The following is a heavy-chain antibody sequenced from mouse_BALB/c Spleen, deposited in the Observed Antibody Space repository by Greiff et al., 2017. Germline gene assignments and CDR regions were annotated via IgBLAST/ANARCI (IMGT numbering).Heavy chain of an antibody. CDR2: ISSGGGST. V-gene: IGHV5-12-1*01. CDR1: GFAFSSYD. CDR3: ARSYYGSSYLYAMDY. Sequence: EVKLVESGGGLVKPGGSLKLSCAASGFAFSSYDMSWVRQTPEKRLEWVAYISSGGGSTYYPDTVKGRFTISRDNAKNTLYLQMSSLKSEDTAMYYCARSYYGSSYLYAMDYWGQGTSVTVSS. J-gene: IGHJ4*01. D-gene: IGHD1-1*01.